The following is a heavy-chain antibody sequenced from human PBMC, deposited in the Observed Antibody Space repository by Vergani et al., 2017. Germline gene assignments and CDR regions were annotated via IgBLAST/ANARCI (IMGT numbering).Heavy chain of an antibody. Sequence: QITLKESGPTLVKPTQTLTLTCTFSGFSLSTSGVGVGWIRQPPGKALEWLALIYWDDDKRYSPSLKSRLTITKDTSKNQVVLTMTNMDPVDTATYYCAHSDRNCSSTSCYGYYYYYMDVWGKGTTVTVSS. CDR2: IYWDDDK. CDR1: GFSLSTSGVG. J-gene: IGHJ6*03. D-gene: IGHD2-2*01. V-gene: IGHV2-5*02. CDR3: AHSDRNCSSTSCYGYYYYYMDV.